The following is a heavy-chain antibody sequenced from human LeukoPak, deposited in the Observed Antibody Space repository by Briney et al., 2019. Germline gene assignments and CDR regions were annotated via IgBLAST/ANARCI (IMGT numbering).Heavy chain of an antibody. J-gene: IGHJ3*01. D-gene: IGHD2-2*01. V-gene: IGHV4-4*07. CDR1: GDSISSYY. CDR3: ARDHNASDAFDF. CDR2: IYTSGST. Sequence: SETLSLTCTVSGDSISSYYWSWIRQPAGKGLEWIGRIYTSGSTNYNPSLKSRVTMSVDTSKNQFSLKLSSVTAADTAVYYCARDHNASDAFDFWGHGTVVTVSS.